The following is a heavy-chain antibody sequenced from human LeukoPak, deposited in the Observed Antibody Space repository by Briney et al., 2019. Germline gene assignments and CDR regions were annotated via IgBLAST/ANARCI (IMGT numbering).Heavy chain of an antibody. CDR2: INPNSGGT. J-gene: IGHJ4*02. Sequence: GASVKVSCKASGYTFTSYGISWVRQAPGQGLEWMGWINPNSGGTNYAQKFQGRVTMTRDTSISTAYMELSRLRSDDTAVYYCARSSSQRGSFDYWGQGTLVTVSS. V-gene: IGHV1-2*02. D-gene: IGHD6-6*01. CDR3: ARSSSQRGSFDY. CDR1: GYTFTSYG.